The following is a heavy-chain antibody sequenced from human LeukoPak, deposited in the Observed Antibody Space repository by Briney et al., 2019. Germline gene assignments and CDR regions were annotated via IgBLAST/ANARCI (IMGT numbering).Heavy chain of an antibody. D-gene: IGHD6-13*01. CDR2: INHSGST. J-gene: IGHJ4*02. Sequence: PSETLSLTCAVYGGSFSGYYWIWIRQPPGNGLEWIGEINHSGSTNYNPSLKSRVTISVDTSKNQFSLKLSSVTAADTAVYYCARWLGGAAVWGQGTLVPVSS. V-gene: IGHV4-34*01. CDR3: ARWLGGAAV. CDR1: GGSFSGYY.